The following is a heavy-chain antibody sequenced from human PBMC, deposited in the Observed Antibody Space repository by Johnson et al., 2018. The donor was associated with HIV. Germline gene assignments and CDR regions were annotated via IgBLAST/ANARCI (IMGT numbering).Heavy chain of an antibody. CDR3: ARGSYDGDAFDI. CDR1: GLTFCTYG. D-gene: IGHD1-26*01. CDR2: MWYDGSNK. V-gene: IGHV3-33*01. Sequence: QVQLVESGGGVVQPGRSLRLSCAASGLTFCTYGMHWVRQAPGKGLEWVAVMWYDGSNKYYAGSVKGRFTISRENAKNSLYLQLNSLRAGDTALYYCARGSYDGDAFDIWGQGTMVTVSS. J-gene: IGHJ3*02.